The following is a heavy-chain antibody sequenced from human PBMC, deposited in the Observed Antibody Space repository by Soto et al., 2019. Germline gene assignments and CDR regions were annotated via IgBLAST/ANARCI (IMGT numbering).Heavy chain of an antibody. V-gene: IGHV3-74*01. J-gene: IGHJ4*02. CDR3: VRGGPLGCIDS. D-gene: IGHD2-15*01. CDR1: GFTFSNYW. CDR2: VDSDGGAT. Sequence: GGSLRLSCAASGFTFSNYWIHWVRQAPGQGLMWVSRVDSDGGATTYADSVMGRFTISRDNAKNTVHLQMNRLRAADTAVYYCVRGGPLGCIDSWGQGARVTVSS.